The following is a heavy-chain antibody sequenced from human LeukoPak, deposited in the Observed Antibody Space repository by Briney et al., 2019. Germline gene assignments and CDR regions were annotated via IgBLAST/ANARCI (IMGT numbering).Heavy chain of an antibody. CDR2: IYYSGST. Sequence: SETLSLACTVSGGSISSSSYYWGWIRQPPGKGLEWIGSIYYSGSTYYNPSLKSRVTISVDTSKNQFSLKLSSETAADTAVYYCARLSLDAFDIWGQGTMVTVSS. J-gene: IGHJ3*02. CDR3: ARLSLDAFDI. CDR1: GGSISSSSYY. V-gene: IGHV4-39*01.